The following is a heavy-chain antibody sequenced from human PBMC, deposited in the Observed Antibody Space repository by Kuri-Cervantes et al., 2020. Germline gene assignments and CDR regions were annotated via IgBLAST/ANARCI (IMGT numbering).Heavy chain of an antibody. CDR3: ATALCSGGSCYLRRNWYFDL. V-gene: IGHV1-69*06. J-gene: IGHJ2*01. CDR1: GGAFNNYA. Sequence: SVKVSCKASGGAFNNYAINWMRQAPGHGLEWMGAIIPLFRTPNYAQRFQGRVTITADISTYTAYMELSSLRSDDTAVYYCATALCSGGSCYLRRNWYFDLWGRGTRVTVSS. CDR2: IIPLFRTP. D-gene: IGHD2-15*01.